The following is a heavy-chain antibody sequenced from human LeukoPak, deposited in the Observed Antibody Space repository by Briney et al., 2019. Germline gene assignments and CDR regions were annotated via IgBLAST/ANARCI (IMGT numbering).Heavy chain of an antibody. D-gene: IGHD5-12*01. Sequence: SETLSLTCTVSGGSISSYYWSWIRQPPGKGLEWIGYIYHSGSANYNPSLKSRVTISVDTSQNQFSLKLSSVTAADTAVYYCARDGYSGSDALWGQGTLVTVSS. J-gene: IGHJ4*02. V-gene: IGHV4-59*01. CDR3: ARDGYSGSDAL. CDR2: IYHSGSA. CDR1: GGSISSYY.